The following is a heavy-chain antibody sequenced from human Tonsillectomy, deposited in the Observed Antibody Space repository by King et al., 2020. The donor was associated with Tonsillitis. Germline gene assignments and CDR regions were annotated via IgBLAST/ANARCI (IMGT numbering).Heavy chain of an antibody. Sequence: LQLQESGPGLVKPSETLSLTCTVSGGSISSSSYFWVWIRQPPGKGLEWIASIYYSGSTYYNPSLKSRVSISVDTSKNQFSLKLNSVTAADMAVYYCASDAYDYTWGNYDYWGQGTLVPVSS. D-gene: IGHD3-16*01. CDR2: IYYSGST. CDR1: GGSISSSSYF. V-gene: IGHV4-39*07. J-gene: IGHJ4*02. CDR3: ASDAYDYTWGNYDY.